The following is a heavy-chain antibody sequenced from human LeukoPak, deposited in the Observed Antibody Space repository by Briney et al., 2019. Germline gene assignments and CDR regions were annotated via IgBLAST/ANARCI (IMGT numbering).Heavy chain of an antibody. J-gene: IGHJ4*02. V-gene: IGHV1-24*01. CDR1: GYTLTELS. CDR2: FDPEDGET. Sequence: VASVKVSCKVSGYTLTELSMHWVRQAPGKGLEWMGGFDPEDGETIYAQKFQGRVTMTEDTSTDTAYMELSSLRSEDTAVYYCAKTTSERDYFDYWGQGTLVTVSS. D-gene: IGHD2/OR15-2a*01. CDR3: AKTTSERDYFDY.